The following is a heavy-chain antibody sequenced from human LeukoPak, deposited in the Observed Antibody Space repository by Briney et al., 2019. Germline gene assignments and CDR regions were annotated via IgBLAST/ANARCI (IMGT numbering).Heavy chain of an antibody. CDR3: ARNYGDYVDY. CDR2: IYYSGST. D-gene: IGHD4-17*01. J-gene: IGHJ4*02. Sequence: PSETLSLTCTVSGGSISSYYWSWIRQPPGKGLEWMGYIYYSGSTNYNPSLKSRVTISVDTSKNQFSLKLSSVTAADTAVYYCARNYGDYVDYWGQGTLVTVSS. CDR1: GGSISSYY. V-gene: IGHV4-59*01.